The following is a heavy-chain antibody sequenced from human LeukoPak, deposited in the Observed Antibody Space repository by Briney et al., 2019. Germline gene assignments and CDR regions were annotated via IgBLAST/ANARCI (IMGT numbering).Heavy chain of an antibody. Sequence: GGPLRLSCAASGFTFSSYAMSWVRQAPGKGLEWVSAISCSGGSTYYADSVKGRFTISRDNSKNTLYLQMNSLRAEDTAVYYCAKDPEPYCSSTSCSYSGDYWGQGTLVTVSS. CDR1: GFTFSSYA. CDR2: ISCSGGST. V-gene: IGHV3-23*01. D-gene: IGHD2-2*01. J-gene: IGHJ4*02. CDR3: AKDPEPYCSSTSCSYSGDY.